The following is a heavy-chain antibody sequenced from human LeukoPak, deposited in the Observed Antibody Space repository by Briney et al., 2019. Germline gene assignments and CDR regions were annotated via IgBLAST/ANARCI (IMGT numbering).Heavy chain of an antibody. V-gene: IGHV3-21*01. CDR3: AKGVSSPLYYFDY. J-gene: IGHJ4*02. Sequence: GGSLRLSCAASGFTFSSYSMNWVRQAPGKGLEWVSSISSSSSYIYYADSVKGRFTISRDNAKNSLYLQMNSLRAEDTAVYYCAKGVSSPLYYFDYWGQGTLVTVSS. CDR2: ISSSSSYI. CDR1: GFTFSSYS. D-gene: IGHD6-13*01.